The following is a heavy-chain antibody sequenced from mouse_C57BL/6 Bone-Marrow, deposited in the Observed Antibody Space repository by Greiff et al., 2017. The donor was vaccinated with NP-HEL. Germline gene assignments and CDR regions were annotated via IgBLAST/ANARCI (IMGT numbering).Heavy chain of an antibody. J-gene: IGHJ4*01. CDR2: IDPNSGGT. CDR3: ARYDLLWPYYAMDY. CDR1: GYTFTSYW. Sequence: QVQLQQPGAELVKPGASVKLSCKASGYTFTSYWMHWVKQRPGRGLEWIGRIDPNSGGTKYNEKFKSKATLTVDKPSSTAYMQLSSLTSEDSAVYYRARYDLLWPYYAMDYWGQGTSVTVSS. V-gene: IGHV1-72*01. D-gene: IGHD2-1*01.